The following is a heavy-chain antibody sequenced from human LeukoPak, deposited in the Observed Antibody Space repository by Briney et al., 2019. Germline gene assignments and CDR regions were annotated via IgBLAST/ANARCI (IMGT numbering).Heavy chain of an antibody. D-gene: IGHD6-19*01. CDR1: GGSISSYY. J-gene: IGHJ4*02. CDR3: ARAQGGWSDY. CDR2: IYYSGST. Sequence: SETLSLTCTVSGGSISSYYWSWVRQPPGKGLEWIGYIYYSGSTNYNPSLKSRVTISVDTSKNQFSLKLSSVTAADTAVYYCARAQGGWSDYWGQGTLVTVSS. V-gene: IGHV4-59*01.